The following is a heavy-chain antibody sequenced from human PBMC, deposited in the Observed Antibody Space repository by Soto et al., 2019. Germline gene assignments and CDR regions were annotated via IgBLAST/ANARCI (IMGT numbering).Heavy chain of an antibody. CDR3: ARGLPLAADY. CDR1: GGTFSSYA. CDR2: IIPIFGTA. V-gene: IGHV1-69*05. Sequence: SVKVSCKASGGTFSSYAISWVRQAPGQGLEWMGGIIPIFGTADYAQKFQGRVTITRDTSASTAYMELSSLRSEDTAVYYCARGLPLAADYWGQGTLVTRLL. J-gene: IGHJ4*02.